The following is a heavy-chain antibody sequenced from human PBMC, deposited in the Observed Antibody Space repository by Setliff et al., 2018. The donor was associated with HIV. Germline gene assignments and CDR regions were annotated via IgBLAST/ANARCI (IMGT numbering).Heavy chain of an antibody. CDR2: VFYSGST. J-gene: IGHJ4*02. CDR3: ARLVRGGSGHYSDY. CDR1: GVTFSSNNYY. D-gene: IGHD3-10*01. V-gene: IGHV4-39*07. Sequence: SETLSLTCAVSGVTFSSNNYYWGWIRQPPGKGLEWIGTVFYSGSTSYSPPLKSRATISVDTSKNQFSLKLKSVTAADTALYYCARLVRGGSGHYSDYWGQGKLVTVSS.